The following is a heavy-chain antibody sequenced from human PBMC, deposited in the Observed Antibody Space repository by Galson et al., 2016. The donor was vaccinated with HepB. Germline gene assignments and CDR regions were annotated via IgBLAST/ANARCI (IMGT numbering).Heavy chain of an antibody. Sequence: CAISGDSVSSNSATWNWIRLSPSRGLEWLGRTYYRSKWYSDYALSVNSRITINADTSKSQFSLHLNSVNPEDTAVYYCARRTGNVFDVWGQGNTVTVSS. CDR2: TYYRSKWYS. D-gene: IGHD1-1*01. CDR3: ARRTGNVFDV. CDR1: GDSVSSNSAT. J-gene: IGHJ6*02. V-gene: IGHV6-1*01.